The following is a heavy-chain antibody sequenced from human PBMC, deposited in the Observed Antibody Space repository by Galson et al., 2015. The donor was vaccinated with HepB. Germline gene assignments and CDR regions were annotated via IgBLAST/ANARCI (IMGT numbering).Heavy chain of an antibody. CDR1: GFSLRTSGMC. D-gene: IGHD1-26*01. J-gene: IGHJ4*02. CDR2: IDWDDDK. CDR3: ARIRGSGSYWEVDY. Sequence: PALVKPTQTLTLTCTFSGFSLRTSGMCVSWIRQPPGKALEWLARIDWDDDKYYSTSLKTRLTISKDTSKNQVVLTMTNMDPVDTATYYCARIRGSGSYWEVDYWGQGTLVTVSS. V-gene: IGHV2-70*11.